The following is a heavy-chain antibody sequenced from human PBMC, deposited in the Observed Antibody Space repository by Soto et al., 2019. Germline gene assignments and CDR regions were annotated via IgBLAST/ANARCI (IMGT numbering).Heavy chain of an antibody. CDR1: GGSIYRSGYY. CDR2: IDYNGVT. D-gene: IGHD2-15*01. CDR3: GKVLVGATGHTDSDS. J-gene: IGHJ4*02. Sequence: SETLSLTCTVSGGSIYRSGYYWGWIRQPPGRGLEWIGNIDYNGVTYSNPSLKSLVTISRDTSKNQFSLKLTSATAADTALYYCGKVLVGATGHTDSDSWGPGTLVTVSS. V-gene: IGHV4-39*01.